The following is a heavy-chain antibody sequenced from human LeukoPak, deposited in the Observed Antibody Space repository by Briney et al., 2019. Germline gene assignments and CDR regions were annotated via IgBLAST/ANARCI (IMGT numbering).Heavy chain of an antibody. D-gene: IGHD4-23*01. CDR2: INGDGSWT. Sequence: PGGSLRLSCAASGNYWMHWVRQAPGKGLVWVSHINGDGSWTTYADSVKGRFTISKDNAKSTVYLQMNNLRAEDTAVYYCARTVGHIDYWGQGTLVTVSS. J-gene: IGHJ4*02. CDR3: ARTVGHIDY. V-gene: IGHV3-74*01. CDR1: GNYW.